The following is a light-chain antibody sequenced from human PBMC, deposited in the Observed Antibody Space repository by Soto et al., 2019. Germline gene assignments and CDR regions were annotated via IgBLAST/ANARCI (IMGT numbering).Light chain of an antibody. CDR1: QSVSTN. CDR3: QQYNNWPPLT. V-gene: IGKV3-15*01. Sequence: EIVLTQSPATLSLSPGERATLSCRASQSVSTNLAWYQQKPGQAPRLLIYGASTRATGIPARFSGSGSGTDFTLTISSLQSQDFAVYYCQQYNNWPPLTFGGGTKVDIK. CDR2: GAS. J-gene: IGKJ4*01.